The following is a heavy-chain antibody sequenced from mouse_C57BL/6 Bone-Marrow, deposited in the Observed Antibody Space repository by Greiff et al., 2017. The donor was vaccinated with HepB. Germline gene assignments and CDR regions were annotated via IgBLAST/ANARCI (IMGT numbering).Heavy chain of an antibody. V-gene: IGHV5-17*01. Sequence: EVKLVESGGGLVKPGGSLKLSCAASGFTFSDYGMHWVRQAPEKGLEWVAYISSGSSTIYYADTVKGRFTISRDNAKNTLFLQMTSLRSEDTAMYYCARYGYDGDYYAMDYWGQGTSVTVSS. J-gene: IGHJ4*01. CDR2: ISSGSSTI. D-gene: IGHD2-2*01. CDR3: ARYGYDGDYYAMDY. CDR1: GFTFSDYG.